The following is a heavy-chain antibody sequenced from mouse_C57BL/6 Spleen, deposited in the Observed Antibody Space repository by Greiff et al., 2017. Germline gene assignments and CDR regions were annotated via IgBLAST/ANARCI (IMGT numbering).Heavy chain of an antibody. J-gene: IGHJ2*01. Sequence: QVQLQQSGPELVKPGASVKLSCKASGYTFTSYDINWVKQRPGQGLEWIGWIYPRDGSTKYNEKFKGKATLTVETSASTACMELHSLTSEDSAVYFCARIFYYYGSRRRDYFDYWGQGTTLTVSS. CDR3: ARIFYYYGSRRRDYFDY. CDR2: IYPRDGST. CDR1: GYTFTSYD. D-gene: IGHD1-1*01. V-gene: IGHV1-85*01.